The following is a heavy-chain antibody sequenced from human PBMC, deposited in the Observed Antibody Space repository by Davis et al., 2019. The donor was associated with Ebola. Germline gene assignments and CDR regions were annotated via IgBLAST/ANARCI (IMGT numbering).Heavy chain of an antibody. D-gene: IGHD3-16*01. Sequence: GESLKISCAASGFTFSGHNMNWVRQAPGKGLEWVSSISSGGFHINYADSVQGRFTISRDNAKNSLYLQMSSLRAEDTAIYYCAKDIQGGSSYLDYWGQGSQVTVSS. CDR3: AKDIQGGSSYLDY. J-gene: IGHJ4*02. CDR2: ISSGGFHI. CDR1: GFTFSGHN. V-gene: IGHV3-21*04.